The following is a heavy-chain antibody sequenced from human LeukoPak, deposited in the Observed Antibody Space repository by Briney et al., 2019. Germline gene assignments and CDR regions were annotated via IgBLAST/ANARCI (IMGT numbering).Heavy chain of an antibody. CDR3: AKGNTVKYNSGQFDS. D-gene: IGHD6-19*01. Sequence: GASLRLSCAASGFTFSSYAMSWVRQAPGKGLEWVSGISGGGGTTYSADSVKGRFTISRDNSKNTLFLQMNSLRAEDTAVYYCAKGNTVKYNSGQFDSWGQGTLVTVSS. J-gene: IGHJ4*02. CDR2: ISGGGGTT. V-gene: IGHV3-23*01. CDR1: GFTFSSYA.